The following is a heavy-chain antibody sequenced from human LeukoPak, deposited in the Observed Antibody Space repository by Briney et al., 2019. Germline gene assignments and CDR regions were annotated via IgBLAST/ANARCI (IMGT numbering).Heavy chain of an antibody. CDR1: GFTFSSYE. Sequence: GGSLRLSCAASGFTFSSYEINWVRQAPGKGLEWVAFIRYDGSNKYYADSVKGRFTISRDNSKNTLYLQMNSLRAEDTAVYYCAKPPCSGGSCYSVEDYYYYMDVWGKGTTVTISS. V-gene: IGHV3-30*02. CDR2: IRYDGSNK. CDR3: AKPPCSGGSCYSVEDYYYYMDV. D-gene: IGHD2-15*01. J-gene: IGHJ6*03.